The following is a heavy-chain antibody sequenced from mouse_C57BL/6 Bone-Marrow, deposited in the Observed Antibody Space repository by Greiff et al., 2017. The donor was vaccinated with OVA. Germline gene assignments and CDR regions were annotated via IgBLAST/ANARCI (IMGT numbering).Heavy chain of an antibody. CDR2: ISSGGSYT. CDR3: ARLRWLMFVDY. Sequence: EVKLVESGGDLVKPGGSLKLSCAASGFTFSSYGMSWVRQTPDKRLEWVATISSGGSYTYYPDSVKGRFTNSRDNAKNTLYLQMSSLKSEDTAMYYCARLRWLMFVDYWGQGTSVTVSS. J-gene: IGHJ4*01. CDR1: GFTFSSYG. V-gene: IGHV5-6*01. D-gene: IGHD2-3*01.